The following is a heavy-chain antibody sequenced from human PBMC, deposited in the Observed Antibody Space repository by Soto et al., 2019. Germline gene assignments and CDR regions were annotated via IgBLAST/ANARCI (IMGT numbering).Heavy chain of an antibody. V-gene: IGHV3-48*03. Sequence: SLRLTCVASGLTFSSFEMNWIRQATGQAPEWIAVINPSGRTISYADSVKGRFTISRDNAENSVYLQMSSLRGEETAMYYCARYSGRYSYNWFDPWGQGTLVTVSS. CDR3: ARYSGRYSYNWFDP. J-gene: IGHJ5*02. D-gene: IGHD6-19*01. CDR1: GLTFSSFE. CDR2: INPSGRTI.